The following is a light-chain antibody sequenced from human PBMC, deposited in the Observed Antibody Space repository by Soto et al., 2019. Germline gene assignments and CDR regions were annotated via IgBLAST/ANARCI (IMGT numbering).Light chain of an antibody. CDR1: SSDVGGYNY. V-gene: IGLV2-8*01. CDR3: SSYARSNSVV. Sequence: QSVLTQPPSASGSPGQSVTISCTGTSSDVGGYNYVSWYQQHSGKAPKLMISEVSKRPSGVPDRFSGSKSGNTASLTVSGLQPEDEANYYCSSYARSNSVVFGGGTKVTVL. CDR2: EVS. J-gene: IGLJ2*01.